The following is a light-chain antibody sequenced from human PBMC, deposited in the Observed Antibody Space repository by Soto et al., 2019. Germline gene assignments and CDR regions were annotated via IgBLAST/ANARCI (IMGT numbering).Light chain of an antibody. J-gene: IGKJ4*01. V-gene: IGKV1-33*01. CDR1: QDISNF. Sequence: DIQMTQSPSSLSASVGDRVTITCQASQDISNFLNWYQQKPGKAPKLLIYDTSNLKTGVPSRFSGSGSGTDFTFTISSLHPEDIATYYCQHYGNLPLTFGGGTKVEIK. CDR3: QHYGNLPLT. CDR2: DTS.